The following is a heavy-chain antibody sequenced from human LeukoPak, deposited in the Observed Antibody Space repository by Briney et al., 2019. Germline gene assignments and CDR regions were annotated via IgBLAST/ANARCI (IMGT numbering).Heavy chain of an antibody. CDR3: ARDPGIAAAGTPPNIPYYFDY. V-gene: IGHV1-69*04. CDR2: IIPILGIA. CDR1: GGTFSSYA. D-gene: IGHD6-13*01. Sequence: ASVKVSCKASGGTFSSYAISWVRQAPGQGLEWMGRIIPILGIANYAQKFQGRVTITADKSTSTAYMELSSLRSEDTAVYYCARDPGIAAAGTPPNIPYYFDYWGQGTLVTVSS. J-gene: IGHJ4*02.